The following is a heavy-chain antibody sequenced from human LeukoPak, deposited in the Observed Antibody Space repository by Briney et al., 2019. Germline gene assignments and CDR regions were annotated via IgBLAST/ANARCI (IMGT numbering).Heavy chain of an antibody. CDR2: ISSSGSTI. CDR3: ARVSIAAAGQEQNGMDV. CDR1: GFTFSSYE. J-gene: IGHJ6*04. V-gene: IGHV3-48*03. Sequence: PGGSLRLSCAASGFTFSSYEMNWVRQAPGKGLEWVSYISSSGSTIYYAGSVKGRFTISRDNAKNSLYLQMNSLRAEDTAVYYCARVSIAAAGQEQNGMDVWAKGPRSPSPQ. D-gene: IGHD6-13*01.